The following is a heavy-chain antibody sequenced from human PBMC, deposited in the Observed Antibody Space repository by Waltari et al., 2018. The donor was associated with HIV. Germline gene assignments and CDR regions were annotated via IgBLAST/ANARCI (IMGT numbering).Heavy chain of an antibody. CDR1: GYSFTSYW. CDR3: ARHDTTEGYYFDY. V-gene: IGHV5-51*01. D-gene: IGHD2-2*01. CDR2: IDPCDSYT. Sequence: EVQLVQSGAEVKKPGESLKISCKGSGYSFTSYWIGWVRQMPGKGREGMGIIDPCDSYTRYSPSFQGEVTTSADKSIRTAYLQGSSLKASDTAMYYCARHDTTEGYYFDYWGQGTLVTVSS. J-gene: IGHJ4*02.